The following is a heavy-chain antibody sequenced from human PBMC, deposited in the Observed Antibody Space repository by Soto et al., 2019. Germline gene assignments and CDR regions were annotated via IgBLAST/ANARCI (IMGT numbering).Heavy chain of an antibody. Sequence: SETLSLTCAVYGGSFSGYYWTWIRQPPGTGLEWIGEINHSGSTNYNPSLKSRVTISVDRSKNQFSLKLTSATAADTAVYYCSRDVDFGEEDVWGQGTTVTVSS. D-gene: IGHD4-17*01. CDR3: SRDVDFGEEDV. CDR2: INHSGST. J-gene: IGHJ6*02. V-gene: IGHV4-34*01. CDR1: GGSFSGYY.